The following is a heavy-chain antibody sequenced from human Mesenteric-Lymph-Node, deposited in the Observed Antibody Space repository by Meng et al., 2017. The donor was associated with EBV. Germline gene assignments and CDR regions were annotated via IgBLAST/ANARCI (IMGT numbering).Heavy chain of an antibody. Sequence: VQLVESGGXLVKPGGSRSVSCGASGYFCCCYSMTWVLPAPGKGLEWVSSISSSSNYIHYADSVKGRFTISRDTAKSSLYLQMNSLRAEDTAVYYCARHYASTWFEADPTTAKVPIDFWGQGILVTVSS. CDR3: ARHYASTWFEADPTTAKVPIDF. V-gene: IGHV3-21*06. CDR2: ISSSSNYI. CDR1: GYFCCCYS. D-gene: IGHD6-13*01. J-gene: IGHJ4*02.